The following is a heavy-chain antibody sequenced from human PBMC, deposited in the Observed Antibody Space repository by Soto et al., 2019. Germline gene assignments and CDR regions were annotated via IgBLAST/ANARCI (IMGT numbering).Heavy chain of an antibody. CDR1: GFTFSSYA. CDR2: ISGSGGST. J-gene: IGHJ4*02. CDR3: TRGSRGY. Sequence: EVQLLESGGGLVQPGGSLRLSCAASGFTFSSYAMSWVRQAPGKGLEWVSGISGSGGSTYYADSVKGRFTISRDISKNTLYVQMNSLRAEDTAVYYCTRGSRGYWGQGTLVTVSS. D-gene: IGHD5-12*01. V-gene: IGHV3-23*01.